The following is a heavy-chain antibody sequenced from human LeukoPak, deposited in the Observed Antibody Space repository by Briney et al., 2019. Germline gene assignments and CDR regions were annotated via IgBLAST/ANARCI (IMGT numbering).Heavy chain of an antibody. J-gene: IGHJ3*02. CDR1: GFTFSRYR. D-gene: IGHD3-22*01. CDR2: IKQDGSEK. V-gene: IGHV3-7*01. Sequence: GGSLRLSCAASGFTFSRYRMSWVRQAPGKGLEWVATIKQDGSEKFYVDSVKGRFTISRDNAKSSLFLQMNGLRAEDPAVYYCARDSDYDNFGYLDYYFDIWGQGTMVTVSS. CDR3: ARDSDYDNFGYLDYYFDI.